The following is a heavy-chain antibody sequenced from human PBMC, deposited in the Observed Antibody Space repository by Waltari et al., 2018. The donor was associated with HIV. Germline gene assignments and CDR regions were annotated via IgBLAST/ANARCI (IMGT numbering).Heavy chain of an antibody. J-gene: IGHJ5*02. CDR1: GDSISSRSYY. V-gene: IGHV4-39*01. CDR3: ARQIISGTHGQDWFDP. D-gene: IGHD1-26*01. CDR2: IYYSGDN. Sequence: QVQLQESGPGLVKPSETLSLTCTVSGDSISSRSYYWGWIRQPPGKGLEWIESIYYSGDNYYNPSLRSRVTICVNRSKNQFTLKLSSLTAADTAVYYCARQIISGTHGQDWFDPWGQGTLVTVSS.